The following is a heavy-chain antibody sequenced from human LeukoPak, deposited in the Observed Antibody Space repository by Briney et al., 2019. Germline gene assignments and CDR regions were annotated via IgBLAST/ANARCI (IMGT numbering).Heavy chain of an antibody. V-gene: IGHV3-21*01. D-gene: IGHD6-19*01. J-gene: IGHJ3*02. CDR3: ARVGLYSSGWYGAFDI. CDR2: ISSSSSYI. Sequence: GGSLRLSCAASGFTFSSYSMNWVRQAPGKGLGWVSSISSSSSYIYYADSVKGRFTISRDNAKNSLYLQMNSLRAEDTAVYYCARVGLYSSGWYGAFDIWGQGTMVTVSS. CDR1: GFTFSSYS.